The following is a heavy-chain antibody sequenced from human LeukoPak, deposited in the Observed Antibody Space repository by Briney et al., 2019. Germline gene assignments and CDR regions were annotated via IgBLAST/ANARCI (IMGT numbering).Heavy chain of an antibody. V-gene: IGHV1-2*02. CDR2: INPNSGGT. J-gene: IGHJ4*02. CDR1: GYTFTGYY. D-gene: IGHD2-15*01. CDR3: ARDTGWGYSARYYFDY. Sequence: ASVKVSCKASGYTFTGYYMHWVRQAPGQGLEWMGWINPNSGGTNYAQKFQGRVTMTRDTSISTAYMELSRLRSDDTAVYYCARDTGWGYSARYYFDYWGQGTLVTVSS.